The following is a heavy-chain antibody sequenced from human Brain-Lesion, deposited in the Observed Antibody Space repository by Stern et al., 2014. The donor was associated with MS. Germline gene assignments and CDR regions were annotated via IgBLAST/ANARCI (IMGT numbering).Heavy chain of an antibody. CDR2: VNNEGKRT. Sequence: EVQLVESGGGLVQPGGSLGLSCAASGFTLSNSWMHWVPPAPGKGLVWVSRVNNEGKRTSYADSVKGRFTMSRDNAKNTLYLQMNSLRVEDTAIYYCARGERWFDSWGQGTLVTVSS. D-gene: IGHD3-10*01. J-gene: IGHJ5*01. CDR1: GFTLSNSW. CDR3: ARGERWFDS. V-gene: IGHV3-74*02.